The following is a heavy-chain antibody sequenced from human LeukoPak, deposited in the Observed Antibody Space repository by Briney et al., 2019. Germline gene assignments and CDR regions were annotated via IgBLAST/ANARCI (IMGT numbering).Heavy chain of an antibody. V-gene: IGHV1-8*02. Sequence: GASVKVSCKASGGTLSSYAISWVRQAPGQGLEWMGWMNPHSGNTGYAQNFQGRVTMTRNTSIRTAYMELSSLRSEDTAVYYCARGGYDILTGFNWFDPWGQGTLVTVSS. CDR3: ARGGYDILTGFNWFDP. CDR2: MNPHSGNT. CDR1: GGTLSSYA. D-gene: IGHD3-9*01. J-gene: IGHJ5*02.